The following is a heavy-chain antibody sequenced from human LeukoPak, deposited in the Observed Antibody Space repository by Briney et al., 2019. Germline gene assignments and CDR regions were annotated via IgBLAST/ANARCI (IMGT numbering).Heavy chain of an antibody. V-gene: IGHV3-9*01. Sequence: GGSLRLSCAASGFTFDDYAMHWVRQAPGKGLEWVSGISWNSGSIGYADSVKGRFTISRDNAKNSLYLQMNSLRAEDTALYYCAKAGSHIAVADSFDYWGQGTLVTVSS. J-gene: IGHJ4*02. CDR1: GFTFDDYA. CDR2: ISWNSGSI. D-gene: IGHD6-19*01. CDR3: AKAGSHIAVADSFDY.